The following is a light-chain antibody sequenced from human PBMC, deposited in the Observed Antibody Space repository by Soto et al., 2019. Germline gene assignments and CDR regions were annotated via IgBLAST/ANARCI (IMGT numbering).Light chain of an antibody. CDR2: GAS. J-gene: IGKJ5*01. Sequence: EIVLTHSPGTLSLSPGERATLSCSASQNVSSNYLAWYQQKPGQAPRLLIYGASSRATGIPDRFSGSGSGTDFTLTISRLEPEDFAVYYCQQYGSSPLITFGQGTRLEIK. CDR1: QNVSSNY. CDR3: QQYGSSPLIT. V-gene: IGKV3-20*01.